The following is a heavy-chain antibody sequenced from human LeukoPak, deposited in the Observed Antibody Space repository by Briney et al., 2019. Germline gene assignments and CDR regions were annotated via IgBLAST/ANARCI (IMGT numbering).Heavy chain of an antibody. Sequence: SETLSLTCAVYGGSFSGYYWSWMRQPPGKGLEWIGEINHSGSTNYNPSLKSRVTISVDTSKNQFSLKLSSVTAADTAVYYCVRRGYFDYWGQGTLVTVSS. CDR2: INHSGST. CDR3: VRRGYFDY. J-gene: IGHJ4*02. CDR1: GGSFSGYY. D-gene: IGHD3-16*01. V-gene: IGHV4-34*01.